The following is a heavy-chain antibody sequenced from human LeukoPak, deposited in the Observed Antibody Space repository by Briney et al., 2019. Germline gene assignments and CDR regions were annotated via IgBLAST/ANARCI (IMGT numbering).Heavy chain of an antibody. Sequence: ASVKVSFKASGYTFTNFGINWVRQAPGQGLEWVGWINTNTGNPSYVQGFAGRFVFSLDTSVNTAYLQINSIKAEDTAVYYCARDPLLRAFDIWGQGTMVTVSS. J-gene: IGHJ3*02. CDR2: INTNTGNP. CDR3: ARDPLLRAFDI. D-gene: IGHD1-26*01. V-gene: IGHV7-4-1*02. CDR1: GYTFTNFG.